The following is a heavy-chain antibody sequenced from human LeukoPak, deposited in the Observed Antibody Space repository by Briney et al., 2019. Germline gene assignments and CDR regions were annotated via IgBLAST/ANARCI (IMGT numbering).Heavy chain of an antibody. CDR2: IYHSGST. V-gene: IGHV4-38-2*01. J-gene: IGHJ4*02. Sequence: PSETLSLTCAVSGYSISSGYYWGWIRQPPGKGLEWIGSIYHSGSTYYNPSLKSRVTISVDTSKNQFSLKLSSVTAADTAVYYCARTVTYFDYWGQGTLVTVSS. CDR3: ARTVTYFDY. D-gene: IGHD3-10*01. CDR1: GYSISSGYY.